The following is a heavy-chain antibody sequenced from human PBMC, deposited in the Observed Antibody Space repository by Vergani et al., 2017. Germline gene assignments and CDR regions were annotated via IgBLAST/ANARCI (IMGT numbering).Heavy chain of an antibody. J-gene: IGHJ4*02. Sequence: EVQLVQSGAEVKKPGESLNISCQISGYSFTNYWIGLVRQMPGKGLEWMGIIHPSDSDTRYSPSFQGQVTISVDKSISTAYRQRSSLRAPDSAMYYCARRYGRDSSGSKYFDYWGQGTLVTVSS. CDR1: GYSFTNYW. D-gene: IGHD3-22*01. CDR2: IHPSDSDT. V-gene: IGHV5-51*01. CDR3: ARRYGRDSSGSKYFDY.